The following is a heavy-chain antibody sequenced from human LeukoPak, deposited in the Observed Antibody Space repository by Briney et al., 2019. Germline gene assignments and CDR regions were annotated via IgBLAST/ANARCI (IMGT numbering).Heavy chain of an antibody. CDR2: INSDGSST. D-gene: IGHD1-26*01. J-gene: IGHJ4*02. Sequence: TGGSVRLSCAASGFTFSSYWMHWVRQAPGKGLVWVSRINSDGSSTSYADSVKGRFTISRDNAKNTLYLQMNSLRAEDTAVYYCARESSVGAHKAFDYWGQGTLGTVSS. V-gene: IGHV3-74*01. CDR1: GFTFSSYW. CDR3: ARESSVGAHKAFDY.